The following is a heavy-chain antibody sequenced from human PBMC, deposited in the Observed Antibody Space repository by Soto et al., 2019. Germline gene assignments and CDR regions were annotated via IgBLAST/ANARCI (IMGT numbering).Heavy chain of an antibody. J-gene: IGHJ6*01. CDR1: GFTFSSYA. Sequence: EVRLLESGGGLVQPGGPLRLSCAASGFTFSSYAMSWVRQAPGKGLEWVSTIIGSGGSANYADSVKGRFTISRDSSKNTLYLQMNSLRADDTAVYCCARHILITVLGYYYGMDVWGQGTTVTVSS. D-gene: IGHD3-16*01. CDR2: IIGSGGSA. CDR3: ARHILITVLGYYYGMDV. V-gene: IGHV3-23*01.